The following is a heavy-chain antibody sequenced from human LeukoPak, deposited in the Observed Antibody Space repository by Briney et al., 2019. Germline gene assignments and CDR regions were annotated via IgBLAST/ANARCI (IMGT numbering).Heavy chain of an antibody. V-gene: IGHV3-33*06. CDR2: IWYDGSNK. CDR1: GFTFSSYG. Sequence: GRSLRLSCAASGFTFSSYGMHWVHQAPGKGLEWVAVIWYDGSNKYYADSVKGRFTISRDNSKNTLYLQMNSLRAEDTAVYYCAKGAAAAGTTPDYWGQGTLVTVSS. CDR3: AKGAAAAGTTPDY. J-gene: IGHJ4*02. D-gene: IGHD6-13*01.